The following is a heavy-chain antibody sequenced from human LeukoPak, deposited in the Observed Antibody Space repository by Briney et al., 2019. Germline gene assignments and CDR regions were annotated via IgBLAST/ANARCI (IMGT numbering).Heavy chain of an antibody. V-gene: IGHV3-53*01. CDR1: GFTVSSNY. J-gene: IGHJ6*02. D-gene: IGHD3-22*01. Sequence: GGSLRLSCAASGFTVSSNYMSWVRQAPGKGLEWVSVIYSGGSTYYADSVKGRFTISRDNSKNTLYLQMNSLRAEDTAVYYCARAYDSSGYYSYYYYGMDVWGQGTTVTVSS. CDR3: ARAYDSSGYYSYYYYGMDV. CDR2: IYSGGST.